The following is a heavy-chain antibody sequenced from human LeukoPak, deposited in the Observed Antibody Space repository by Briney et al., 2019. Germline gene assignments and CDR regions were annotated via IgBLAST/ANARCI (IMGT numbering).Heavy chain of an antibody. Sequence: ASVKVSCKASGGTFSSYGISWVRQAPGQGLEWMGWISAYNGNTNYAQKLQGRVTMTTDTSTSTAYMELRSLRSDDTAVYYCARDRQGIAVAGTLYYYYYGMDVWGQGTTVTVSS. CDR3: ARDRQGIAVAGTLYYYYYGMDV. V-gene: IGHV1-18*01. D-gene: IGHD6-19*01. CDR1: GGTFSSYG. CDR2: ISAYNGNT. J-gene: IGHJ6*02.